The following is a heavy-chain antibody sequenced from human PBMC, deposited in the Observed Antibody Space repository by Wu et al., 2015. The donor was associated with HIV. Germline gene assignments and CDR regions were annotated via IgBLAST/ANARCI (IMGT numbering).Heavy chain of an antibody. V-gene: IGHV1-8*01. Sequence: QVQLVQSGAEVKKPGASVKVSCKASGYTFTSYDINWVRQATGQGLEWMGWMNPNSGNTGYAQKFQGRVTMTRNTSISTAYMELSSLRSEDTAVYYCARALDCSGGSCYLYYFDYWGQGTLVTVSS. CDR2: MNPNSGNT. CDR3: ARALDCSGGSCYLYYFDY. D-gene: IGHD2-15*01. CDR1: GYTFTSYD. J-gene: IGHJ4*02.